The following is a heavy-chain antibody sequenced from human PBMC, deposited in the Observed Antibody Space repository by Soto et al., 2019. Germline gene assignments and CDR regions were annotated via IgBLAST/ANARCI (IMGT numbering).Heavy chain of an antibody. D-gene: IGHD3-3*01. Sequence: SETLSLTCAVSGFSISNNNWWTWVRQPPGQGLEWVGDIYHTGITNYSPSLKSRVTISVDKSKNQFSLKLTSVTAADTAVYYCARDTMGGLFDWGQGTLVTVSS. CDR1: GFSISNNNW. CDR2: IYHTGIT. V-gene: IGHV4-4*02. J-gene: IGHJ4*02. CDR3: ARDTMGGLFD.